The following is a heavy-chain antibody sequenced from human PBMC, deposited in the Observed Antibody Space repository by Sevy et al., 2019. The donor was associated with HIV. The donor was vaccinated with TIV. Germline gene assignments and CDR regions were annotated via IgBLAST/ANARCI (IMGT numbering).Heavy chain of an antibody. J-gene: IGHJ5*02. CDR2: LSSDNAGST. D-gene: IGHD3-22*01. CDR3: VKDRMETIVWSTGDWFDP. CDR1: GFTFSNYA. V-gene: IGHV3-64D*06. Sequence: GGSLRLSCSASGFTFSNYAMHWVRQAPGKGLEYVSGLSSDNAGSTYYAYAVNGRFTSSSDNSKNRLYLHMSSLRTEDTAADYCVKDRMETIVWSTGDWFDPWGQGTLVTVSS.